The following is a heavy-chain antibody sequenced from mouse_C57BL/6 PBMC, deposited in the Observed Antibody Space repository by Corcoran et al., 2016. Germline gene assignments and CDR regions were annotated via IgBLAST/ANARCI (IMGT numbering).Heavy chain of an antibody. Sequence: QIQLVQSGPELKKPGETVKISCKASGYTFTTYGMSWVKQAPGKGLKWMGWINTYSGVPTYADDFKGRFAFSLETSASTAYLQINNLKNEDTATYFCARSMAWFAYWGQGTLVTVSA. CDR1: GYTFTTYG. V-gene: IGHV9-3*01. CDR3: ARSMAWFAY. D-gene: IGHD2-10*02. CDR2: INTYSGVP. J-gene: IGHJ3*01.